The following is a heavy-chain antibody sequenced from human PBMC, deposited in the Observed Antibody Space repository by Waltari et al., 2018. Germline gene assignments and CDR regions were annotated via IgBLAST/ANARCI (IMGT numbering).Heavy chain of an antibody. CDR3: ARDSKFDP. CDR1: EFSISDNY. V-gene: IGHV3-53*01. J-gene: IGHJ5*02. CDR2: INSGGTT. Sequence: EVQLVDSGGGLIQPGGSLRLSFEASEFSISDNYMRWVRQAPGRGLEWVSFINSGGTTYYADSLKGRFTISRDNSKNTVYLQMNSLRAEDTAMYYCARDSKFDPWGQGTLVTVSS. D-gene: IGHD4-4*01.